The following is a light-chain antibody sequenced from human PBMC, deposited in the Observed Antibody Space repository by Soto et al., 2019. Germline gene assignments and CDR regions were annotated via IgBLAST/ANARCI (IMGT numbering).Light chain of an antibody. CDR1: QSVSSTK. CDR3: QHSSSSPLLT. V-gene: IGKV3-20*01. CDR2: GAS. J-gene: IGKJ4*01. Sequence: EIVLTQSPGNLALAPGGKATLSCRARQSVSSTKLAWYQQKPGQAPRLLIYGASSRATGIPDRFSGSGSGTDFTLTISRLEPEDFAVYYCQHSSSSPLLTFGGGTKVDIK.